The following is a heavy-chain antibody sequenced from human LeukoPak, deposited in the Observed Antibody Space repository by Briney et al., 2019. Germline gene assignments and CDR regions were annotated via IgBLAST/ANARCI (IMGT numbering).Heavy chain of an antibody. CDR1: GFTFSNYA. V-gene: IGHV3-30-3*01. Sequence: GGSLRLSCAASGFTFSNYAMHWVRQAPGKGLEWLAIISYDGSNKYYADSVKGRFTISRDNSKNTLYVQMNGLRVDDTAVYYCARDRLDGNNWDDCDYWGQGTLVTVSS. CDR2: ISYDGSNK. D-gene: IGHD1-1*01. CDR3: ARDRLDGNNWDDCDY. J-gene: IGHJ4*02.